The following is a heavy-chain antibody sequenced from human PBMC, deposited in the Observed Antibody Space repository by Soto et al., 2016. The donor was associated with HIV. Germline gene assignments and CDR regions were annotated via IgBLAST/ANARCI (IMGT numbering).Heavy chain of an antibody. J-gene: IGHJ5*02. Sequence: QVQLVQSGAEVKKPGASVKASCKASGYTFSSYYMHWVRQAPGQGLEWMGIINPTTDNTHYSQKFQGRVTMTRDMSTSTVYMELSRLRSEDTAIYYCARGGLTILTGKYWFDPWGQGTLVTVSS. CDR3: ARGGLTILTGKYWFDP. CDR2: INPTTDNT. V-gene: IGHV1-46*01. D-gene: IGHD3-9*01. CDR1: GYTFSSYY.